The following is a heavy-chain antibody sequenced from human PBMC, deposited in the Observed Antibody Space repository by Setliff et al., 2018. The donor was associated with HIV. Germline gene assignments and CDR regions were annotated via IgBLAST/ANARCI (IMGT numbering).Heavy chain of an antibody. CDR1: GFTFSSYG. J-gene: IGHJ5*02. CDR3: ALGGLSSGWGVS. Sequence: GGSLRLSCAASGFTFSSYGMHWVRQAPGKGLEWVAFIRYDGSDKYYADSVRGRFTVSRDNSRNTLPLQMNSLRGEDTAFYYCALGGLSSGWGVSWGQGTLVTVSS. V-gene: IGHV3-30*02. D-gene: IGHD6-19*01. CDR2: IRYDGSDK.